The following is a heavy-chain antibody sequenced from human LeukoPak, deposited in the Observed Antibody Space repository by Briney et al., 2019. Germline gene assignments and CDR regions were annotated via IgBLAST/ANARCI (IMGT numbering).Heavy chain of an antibody. CDR3: ARRAPGYQNIVVVTGQESWFDP. D-gene: IGHD2-21*02. J-gene: IGHJ5*02. CDR2: INHSGST. V-gene: IGHV4-34*01. CDR1: GGSFSGYY. Sequence: PSETLSLTCAGYGGSFSGYYWSWIRQPPGKGLEWIGEINHSGSTNYNPSLKSRVTISVNTSKNQFSLKLSSVTAADTAVYYCARRAPGYQNIVVVTGQESWFDPWGQGTLVTVSS.